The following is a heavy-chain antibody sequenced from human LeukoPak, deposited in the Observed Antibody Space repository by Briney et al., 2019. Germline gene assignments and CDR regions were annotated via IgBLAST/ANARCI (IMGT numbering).Heavy chain of an antibody. Sequence: SETLSLTCTVSGGSISSSSAYWGWIRQPPGKGLEWIGSIYYSKNTYYNPSLKSRVTISANTSKNQFSLTLGSVSATDTAVYYCVSPRGFSYGYFDYWGQGTLVTVSS. CDR3: VSPRGFSYGYFDY. CDR1: GGSISSSSAY. J-gene: IGHJ4*02. V-gene: IGHV4-39*01. CDR2: IYYSKNT. D-gene: IGHD5-18*01.